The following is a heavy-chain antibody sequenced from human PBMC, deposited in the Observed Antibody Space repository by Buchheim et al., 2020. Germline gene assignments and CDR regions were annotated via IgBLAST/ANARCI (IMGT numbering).Heavy chain of an antibody. J-gene: IGHJ6*02. Sequence: QVQLVESGGGVVQPGRSLRLSCAASGFTFSSYGMHWVRQAPGKGLEWVAVIWYDGSNKYYADSVKGRFTISRDNSKNTLYLQMNILRAEDTAVYYCARDPRYYDFWSGYYTGMGGMDVWGQGTT. V-gene: IGHV3-33*01. CDR2: IWYDGSNK. CDR1: GFTFSSYG. D-gene: IGHD3-3*01. CDR3: ARDPRYYDFWSGYYTGMGGMDV.